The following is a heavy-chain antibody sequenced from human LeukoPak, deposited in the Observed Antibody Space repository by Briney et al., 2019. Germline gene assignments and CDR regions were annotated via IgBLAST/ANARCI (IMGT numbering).Heavy chain of an antibody. CDR1: GYTFTDYD. D-gene: IGHD6-13*01. J-gene: IGHJ6*03. V-gene: IGHV1-8*01. Sequence: GASVKVSCKASGYTFTDYDINWVRQATGQGLEWMGWMNPNSGNTGYAQKFQGRVTMTRNTSISTAYMELSSLRAEDTAVYFCARNQQQLVPPHYYYYYYMDVWGKGTTVTVSS. CDR3: ARNQQQLVPPHYYYYYYMDV. CDR2: MNPNSGNT.